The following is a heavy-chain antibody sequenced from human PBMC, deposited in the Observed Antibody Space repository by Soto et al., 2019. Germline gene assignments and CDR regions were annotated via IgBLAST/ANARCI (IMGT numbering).Heavy chain of an antibody. D-gene: IGHD3-16*01. J-gene: IGHJ6*02. CDR1: GYIFVNYG. V-gene: IGHV1-18*01. CDR2: ISPYSGNT. Sequence: QVQLVQSGDEVRKPASSVTVSCKASGYIFVNYGIAWVRQAPGQGLEWMGWISPYSGNTHYASKVQGSLTMTTDTSTSTAYVELESLTSDDTAVYYCAMVDNYVTPTAQDVWGQGTTVTVSS. CDR3: AMVDNYVTPTAQDV.